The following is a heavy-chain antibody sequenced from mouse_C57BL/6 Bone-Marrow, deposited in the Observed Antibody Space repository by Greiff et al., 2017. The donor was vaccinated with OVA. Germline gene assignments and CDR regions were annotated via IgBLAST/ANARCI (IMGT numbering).Heavy chain of an antibody. CDR1: GYTFTSYW. Sequence: VQLQQPGAELVRPGSSVKLSCKASGYTFTSYWMHWVKQRPIQGLEWIGNIDPSDSETHYNQKFKDKATLTVDKSSSTAYMQLSSLTSEDSAVYYCARRSNYVCYAMDYWGQGTSVTVSS. V-gene: IGHV1-52*01. CDR3: ARRSNYVCYAMDY. D-gene: IGHD2-5*01. CDR2: IDPSDSET. J-gene: IGHJ4*01.